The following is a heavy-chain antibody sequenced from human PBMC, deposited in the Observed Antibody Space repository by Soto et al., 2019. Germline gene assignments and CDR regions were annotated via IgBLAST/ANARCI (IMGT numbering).Heavy chain of an antibody. V-gene: IGHV4-39*01. CDR3: ARHPSAYGYLYFDY. D-gene: IGHD5-18*01. Sequence: SETLSLTCSVSDGSISSSSYNWGWSRQPPGKGLEWIGTFSYTGNTYYNPSLKSRVTISVDTSKNQFSLNLSSVTAADTAVYYCARHPSAYGYLYFDYWGQGTLVTVSS. CDR2: FSYTGNT. J-gene: IGHJ4*02. CDR1: DGSISSSSYN.